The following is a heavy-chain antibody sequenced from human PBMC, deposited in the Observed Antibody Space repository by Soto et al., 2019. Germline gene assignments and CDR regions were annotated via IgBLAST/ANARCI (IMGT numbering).Heavy chain of an antibody. CDR3: ARDLGQWEPFDY. CDR2: ISSSGTTI. D-gene: IGHD1-26*01. CDR1: GFIFSDYY. J-gene: IGHJ4*02. Sequence: QVQLVESGGGLVKPGGSLRLSCAASGFIFSDYYRSWIRQAPGKGLEWLSYISSSGTTIYYADSVKGRFTISRDNAKNSLYLQMNSLRAEDTAVYYCARDLGQWEPFDYWGQGTLVTVSS. V-gene: IGHV3-11*01.